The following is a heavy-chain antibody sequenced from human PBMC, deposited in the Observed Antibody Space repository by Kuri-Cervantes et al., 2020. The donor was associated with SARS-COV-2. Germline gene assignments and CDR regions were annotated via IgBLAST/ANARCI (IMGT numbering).Heavy chain of an antibody. V-gene: IGHV3-21*04. CDR3: AKGPRRNCSGGSCYYIAWFWGY. CDR2: ISSSSSYI. Sequence: GESLKISCAASGFTFSSYSMNWVRQAPGKGLEWVSSISSSSSYIYYADSVKGRFTLSRDNAKNMLFLQMNSLRAEDTAVYYCAKGPRRNCSGGSCYYIAWFWGYWGQGTLVTVSS. D-gene: IGHD2-15*01. J-gene: IGHJ4*02. CDR1: GFTFSSYS.